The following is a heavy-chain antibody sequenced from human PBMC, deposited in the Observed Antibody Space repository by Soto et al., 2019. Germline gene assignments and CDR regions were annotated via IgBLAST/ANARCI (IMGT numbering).Heavy chain of an antibody. CDR2: INPSGGST. CDR1: GYTFTSYY. Sequence: QVQLVQSGAEVKKPGASVKVSCKASGYTFTSYYMHWVRQAPGQGLEWMGIINPSGGSTSYAQKFQGRVTMTRDTSTTTVYMERSSLRSEDTAVYYCARGIGCSGGSCPHYFDYWGQGTLVTVSS. J-gene: IGHJ4*02. D-gene: IGHD2-15*01. CDR3: ARGIGCSGGSCPHYFDY. V-gene: IGHV1-46*01.